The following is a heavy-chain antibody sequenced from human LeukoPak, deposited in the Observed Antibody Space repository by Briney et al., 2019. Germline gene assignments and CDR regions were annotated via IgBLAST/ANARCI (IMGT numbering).Heavy chain of an antibody. V-gene: IGHV3-7*01. J-gene: IGHJ5*02. D-gene: IGHD2-2*01. Sequence: GGSLRLSCAASGFTFSSYWMSWVRQAPGRGLEWVANTKQDGSEKYYVDSVKGRFTISRENAKNSLYLQMNSLRAEDTAVYYCARDDCSSVSCYHNWFDPWGQGTLVTVSS. CDR2: TKQDGSEK. CDR1: GFTFSSYW. CDR3: ARDDCSSVSCYHNWFDP.